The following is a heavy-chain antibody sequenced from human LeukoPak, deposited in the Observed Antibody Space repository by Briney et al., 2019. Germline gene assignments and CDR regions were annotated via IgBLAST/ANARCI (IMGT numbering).Heavy chain of an antibody. CDR1: GYTFTGFY. D-gene: IGHD1-20*01. Sequence: ASVKVSFKASGYTFTGFYMHWVRQAPGQGLEWMGWINPNSGGTNYARKFQGRVTMTRDTSISTAYLDLSRLTSDDTAVYYCARDRPDGITGTTGNWLDPWGQGTLVTVSS. V-gene: IGHV1-2*02. CDR3: ARDRPDGITGTTGNWLDP. CDR2: INPNSGGT. J-gene: IGHJ5*02.